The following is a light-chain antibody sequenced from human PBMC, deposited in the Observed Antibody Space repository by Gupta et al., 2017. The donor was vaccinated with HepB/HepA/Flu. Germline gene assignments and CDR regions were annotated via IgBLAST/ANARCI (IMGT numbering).Light chain of an antibody. CDR1: QSVSNSY. CDR3: QQYGSSPGS. Sequence: EIVLTQSPGTLSLSPGERATLSCRASQSVSNSYLAWYQQKPGQAPRLLIYGASSRATGIPDRCSGSGSGTDFTLTISRLEPEDFAVYYCQQYGSSPGSFGQGTKLEIK. CDR2: GAS. V-gene: IGKV3-20*01. J-gene: IGKJ2*04.